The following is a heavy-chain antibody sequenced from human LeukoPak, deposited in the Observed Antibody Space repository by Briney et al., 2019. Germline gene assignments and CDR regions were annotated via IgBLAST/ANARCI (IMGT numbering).Heavy chain of an antibody. CDR3: ARVVNQLPYS. D-gene: IGHD2-2*01. J-gene: IGHJ4*02. V-gene: IGHV3-48*03. Sequence: GGSLRLSCAASGFSFSSYEMNWVRQAPGKGLEWVSYISSSGGTMYYADSVKGRFTIFRDNAKNSLFLQMNSLRAEDTAVYYCARVVNQLPYSWGQGARVTVSS. CDR1: GFSFSSYE. CDR2: ISSSGGTM.